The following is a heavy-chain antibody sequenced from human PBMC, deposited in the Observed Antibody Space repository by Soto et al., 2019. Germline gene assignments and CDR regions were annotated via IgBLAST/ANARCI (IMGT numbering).Heavy chain of an antibody. CDR2: ISATGATT. J-gene: IGHJ4*02. CDR1: GFTFSYYA. D-gene: IGHD3-16*01. CDR3: ARDPDAYLSLWGYDY. Sequence: DVQLLESGGGLVQPGGSLRLSCSASGFTFSYYAMNWVRQAPGKGLEWVSHISATGATTHYADSVKGRFTISRDNSKNTLFLQRNSLRAEDTALYYCARDPDAYLSLWGYDYWGQGTLVTASS. V-gene: IGHV3-23*01.